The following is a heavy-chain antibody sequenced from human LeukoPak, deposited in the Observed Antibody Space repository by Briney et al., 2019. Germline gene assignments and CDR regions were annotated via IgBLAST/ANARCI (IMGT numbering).Heavy chain of an antibody. V-gene: IGHV4-39*01. CDR3: ARHGFDPVQSVAHWYFDL. J-gene: IGHJ2*01. CDR2: ISYSGNT. CDR1: GGSISSSRYY. Sequence: PSETLSLTCTVSGGSISSSRYYWTWIRQPPGKGLEWIAEISYSGNTNYNPSLKSRVTIGTSKNEISLNLTSVTAADTAVYYCARHGFDPVQSVAHWYFDLWGRGTLVTVSS. D-gene: IGHD3-10*01.